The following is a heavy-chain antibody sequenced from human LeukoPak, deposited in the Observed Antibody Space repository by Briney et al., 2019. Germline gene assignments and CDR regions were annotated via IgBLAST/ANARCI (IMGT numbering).Heavy chain of an antibody. J-gene: IGHJ4*01. CDR1: GFTFTGHW. V-gene: IGHV3-7*01. CDR2: MNQDGSEK. D-gene: IGHD3-10*01. CDR3: ARDLRGVFDF. Sequence: GGSLRLSCAASGFTFTGHWMAWVRQAPGKGLEWVANMNQDGSEKYYVDSVKGRFTISRDNAKTSVYLQMNSLRVEDTAVYYCARDLRGVFDFWGHGTLVTVAS.